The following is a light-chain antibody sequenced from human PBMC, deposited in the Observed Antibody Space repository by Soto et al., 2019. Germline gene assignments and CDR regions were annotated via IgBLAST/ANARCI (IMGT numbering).Light chain of an antibody. CDR1: SSDVGSYNL. V-gene: IGLV2-23*02. CDR3: CSYAGSSTSV. CDR2: EVS. Sequence: QSALTQPASVSGSPGQSITISCTGTSSDVGSYNLVSWYQQHPGKAPKLMIYEVSKRPSGVSNRFSGSKSGNTASLTISGLQAEDEADYYCCSYAGSSTSVFGGGTKVTV. J-gene: IGLJ3*02.